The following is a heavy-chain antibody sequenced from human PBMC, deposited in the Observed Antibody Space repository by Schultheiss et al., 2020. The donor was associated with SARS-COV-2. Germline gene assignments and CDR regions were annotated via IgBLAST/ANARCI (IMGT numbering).Heavy chain of an antibody. CDR3: ARGVDFRSGYSFDN. Sequence: SETLSLTCTVSGGSIGGYYWSWIRQPPGKGLEWIGYVYVSGTTNYNPSLESRVTISVDTSKNHFSLRLSSVTAADTAAYYCARGVDFRSGYSFDNWGQGILVTVAS. CDR2: VYVSGTT. V-gene: IGHV4-59*01. CDR1: GGSIGGYY. D-gene: IGHD3-3*01. J-gene: IGHJ4*02.